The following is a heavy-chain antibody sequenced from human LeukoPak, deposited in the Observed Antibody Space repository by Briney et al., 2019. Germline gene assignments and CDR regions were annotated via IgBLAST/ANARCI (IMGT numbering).Heavy chain of an antibody. CDR3: ARHSGYSSGWFQY. D-gene: IGHD6-19*01. CDR1: GGSISSSSYY. Sequence: PSETLSLTCTVSGGSISSSSYYWGWIRQPPGKGLEWIGSIYYSGSTYYNPSLKSRVTISADTSKNQFSLKLSSVTAADTAVYYCARHSGYSSGWFQYWGQGTLVTVSS. V-gene: IGHV4-39*01. CDR2: IYYSGST. J-gene: IGHJ4*02.